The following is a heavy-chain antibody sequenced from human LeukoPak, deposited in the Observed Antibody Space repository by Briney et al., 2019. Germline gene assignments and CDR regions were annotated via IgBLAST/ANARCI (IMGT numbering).Heavy chain of an antibody. J-gene: IGHJ6*03. CDR1: GFTFSSYE. CDR2: ISGTGNTI. V-gene: IGHV3-48*03. CDR3: ARALRGSVYYMDV. Sequence: GGSLRLSCAASGFTFSSYEMNWVRQAPGKGLEWLSYISGTGNTIYYADSVKGRFTISRDNAKNSLFLQMNSLRAEDTAVYYCARALRGSVYYMDVWGKGTTVTVSS. D-gene: IGHD3-10*01.